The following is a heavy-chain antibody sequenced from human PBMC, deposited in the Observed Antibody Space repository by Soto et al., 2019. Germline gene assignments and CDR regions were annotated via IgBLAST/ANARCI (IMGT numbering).Heavy chain of an antibody. V-gene: IGHV3-9*01. J-gene: IGHJ4*01. CDR2: ISWNSGSI. D-gene: IGHD4-17*01. CDR3: VKSGGGDYRPDYFDY. Sequence: GGPLRLSCAASGFTFDDYAMHWVRQAPGKGLEWVSGISWNSGSIGYADSVKGRFTISRDNAKNSLYLQMNSLRAADTALYYCVKSGGGDYRPDYFDYWGHGTLVTVSS. CDR1: GFTFDDYA.